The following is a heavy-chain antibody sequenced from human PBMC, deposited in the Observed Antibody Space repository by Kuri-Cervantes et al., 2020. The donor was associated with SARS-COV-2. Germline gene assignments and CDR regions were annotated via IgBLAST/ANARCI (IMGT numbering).Heavy chain of an antibody. D-gene: IGHD3-3*01. CDR2: ISYDGSNK. CDR3: AKSPFGFLEWFSGGMDV. V-gene: IGHV3-30*18. CDR1: GFTFRSYG. J-gene: IGHJ6*02. Sequence: GESLKISCAASGFTFRSYGMHWVRQAPGKGLEWVAVISYDGSNKYYADSVKGRFTISRDNSKNTLYLQMNSLRAEDTAVYYCAKSPFGFLEWFSGGMDVWGQGTTVTVSS.